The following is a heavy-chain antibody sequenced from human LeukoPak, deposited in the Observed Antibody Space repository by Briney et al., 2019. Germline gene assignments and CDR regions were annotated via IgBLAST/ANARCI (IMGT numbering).Heavy chain of an antibody. V-gene: IGHV3-30*02. CDR1: GFTFSSYG. D-gene: IGHD3-10*01. CDR2: IRYDGSNK. Sequence: GGSLRLSCAASGFTFSSYGLHWVRQAPGKGLEWVAFIRYDGSNKYYADSVKGRFTISRDNAKNSLYLQMNSLRAEDTAVYYCAKTMVRGVISVMDVWGKGTTVTVSS. J-gene: IGHJ6*03. CDR3: AKTMVRGVISVMDV.